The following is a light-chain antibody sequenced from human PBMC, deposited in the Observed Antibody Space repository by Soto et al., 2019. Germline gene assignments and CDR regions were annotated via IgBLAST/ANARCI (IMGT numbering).Light chain of an antibody. CDR3: LQDYNYPWT. J-gene: IGKJ1*01. Sequence: IQMTQSPSSLSASVEDRVIITCRASQSISNHLNWYQQKPGKAPKLLIFAASSLQSGVPSGFSGSGSGTDFTLTISSLQPEDFATYYCLQDYNYPWTFGQGTKVDIK. CDR1: QSISNH. CDR2: AAS. V-gene: IGKV1-6*01.